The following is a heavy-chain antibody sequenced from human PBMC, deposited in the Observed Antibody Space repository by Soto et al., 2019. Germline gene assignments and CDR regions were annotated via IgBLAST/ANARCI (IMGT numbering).Heavy chain of an antibody. D-gene: IGHD6-19*01. CDR3: AKESSGSALDI. CDR2: ISWNSGSI. V-gene: IGHV3-9*01. J-gene: IGHJ3*02. CDR1: GFTFDDYA. Sequence: EVQLVESGGGLVQPGRSLRLSCAASGFTFDDYAMHWVRQAPGKGLEWVSGISWNSGSIGYADSVKGRFTISRDNAKNSLYLQMNSLRAEDTALYYCAKESSGSALDIWGQGTMVTVSS.